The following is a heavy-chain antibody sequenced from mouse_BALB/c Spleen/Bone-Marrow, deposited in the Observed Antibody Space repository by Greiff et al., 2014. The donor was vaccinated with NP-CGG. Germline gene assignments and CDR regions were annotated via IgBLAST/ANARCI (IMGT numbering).Heavy chain of an antibody. V-gene: IGHV2-9*02. CDR1: GFSLTSYG. CDR2: IWAGGST. D-gene: IGHD2-1*01. CDR3: VRGYGNLAMDY. Sequence: VQVVESGPGLVAPSQSLSITCTVSGFSLTSYGVHWVRQPPGKGLEWLGVIWAGGSTNYNSALMSRLSISKDKSKSQVFLKMNSLQTDDTAMYYCVRGYGNLAMDYWGQGTSVTVSS. J-gene: IGHJ4*01.